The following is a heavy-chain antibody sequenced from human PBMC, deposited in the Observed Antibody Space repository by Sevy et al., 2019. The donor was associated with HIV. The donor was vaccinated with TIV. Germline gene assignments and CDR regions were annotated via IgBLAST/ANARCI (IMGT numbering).Heavy chain of an antibody. J-gene: IGHJ4*02. CDR1: GFTFSSYA. Sequence: GGSLRLSCAASGFTFSSYAMHWVRQAPGKGLEWVAVISYDGSNKYYADSVKGRFTISRDNSKNTLYLQMNSLRAEDTAVYYCARALYCCGGSCYSGPDYWGQGTLVTVSS. V-gene: IGHV3-30*04. CDR3: ARALYCCGGSCYSGPDY. D-gene: IGHD2-15*01. CDR2: ISYDGSNK.